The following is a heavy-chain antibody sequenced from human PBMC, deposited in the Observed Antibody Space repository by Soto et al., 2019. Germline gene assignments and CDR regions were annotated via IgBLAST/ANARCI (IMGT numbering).Heavy chain of an antibody. CDR3: AKDKRIAVDGRGKYYYYNMDV. CDR1: GFAFSSYG. V-gene: IGHV3-30*18. J-gene: IGHJ6*03. D-gene: IGHD6-19*01. Sequence: HPGGSLRLSCAGSGFAFSSYGMYWVRQAPGKGLEWVAVVSYDGSNEFYADSVKGRFTISRDNSKNTLYLQMHSLRAEDTAVYYCAKDKRIAVDGRGKYYYYNMDVWGQGTTVTVSS. CDR2: VSYDGSNE.